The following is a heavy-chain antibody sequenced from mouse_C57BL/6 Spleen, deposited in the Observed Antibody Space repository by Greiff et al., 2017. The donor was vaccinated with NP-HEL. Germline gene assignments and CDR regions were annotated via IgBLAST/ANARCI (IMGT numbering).Heavy chain of an antibody. CDR2: FHPYNDDT. CDR3: ALIYYDYDGYAMDY. V-gene: IGHV1-47*01. CDR1: GYTFTTYP. D-gene: IGHD2-4*01. Sequence: VKLVESGAELVKPGASVKMSCKASGYTFTTYPIEWMKQNHGKSLEWIGNFHPYNDDTKYNEKFKGKATLTVEKSSSTVYLELSRLTSDDSAVYYCALIYYDYDGYAMDYWGQGTSVTVSS. J-gene: IGHJ4*01.